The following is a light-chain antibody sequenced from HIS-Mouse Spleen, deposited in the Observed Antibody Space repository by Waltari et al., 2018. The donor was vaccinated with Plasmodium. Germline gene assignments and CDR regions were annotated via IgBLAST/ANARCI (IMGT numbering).Light chain of an antibody. CDR3: QQRSNWPPGYT. CDR2: DAS. Sequence: EIVFTQSPATLSLSPGERATLSCRASQSVSSYLAWYQQKPGQAPRLLNYDASNRATGIPARFSGSGSGTDFTLTISSLEPEDFAVYYCQQRSNWPPGYTFGQGTKLEIK. V-gene: IGKV3-11*01. J-gene: IGKJ2*01. CDR1: QSVSSY.